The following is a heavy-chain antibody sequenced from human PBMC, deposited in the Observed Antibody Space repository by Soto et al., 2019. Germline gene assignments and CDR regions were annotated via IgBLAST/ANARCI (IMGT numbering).Heavy chain of an antibody. CDR2: IWYDGSNK. CDR3: ARDQAAGYWYFDL. J-gene: IGHJ2*01. V-gene: IGHV3-33*08. D-gene: IGHD6-13*01. CDR1: GFSFSTYT. Sequence: GGSLRLSCAASGFSFSTYTMSWVRQAPGKGLEWVAVIWYDGSNKYYADSVKGRFTISRDNSKNTLYLQMNSLRAEDTAVYYCARDQAAGYWYFDLWGRGTLVTVSS.